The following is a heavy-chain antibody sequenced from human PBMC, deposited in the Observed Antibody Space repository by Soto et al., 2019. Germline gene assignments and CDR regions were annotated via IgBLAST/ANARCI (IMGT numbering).Heavy chain of an antibody. CDR2: MHPSGST. CDR1: GGSISSVNW. V-gene: IGHV4-4*02. CDR3: ARHGHNIYGFDV. Sequence: QVQPQESGPGLVKPSDTLSLTCAVSGGSISSVNWWSWVRQSPGNGLEWIGEMHPSGSTNYNPSLKSRVTVSMDKSRNQFSLKMYSVTAADTAVYFCARHGHNIYGFDVWGRGTTVTVSS. D-gene: IGHD1-1*01. J-gene: IGHJ6*02.